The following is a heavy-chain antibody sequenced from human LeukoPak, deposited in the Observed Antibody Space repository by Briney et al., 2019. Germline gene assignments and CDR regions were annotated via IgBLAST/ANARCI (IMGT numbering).Heavy chain of an antibody. Sequence: ASVKVSCKASGYTFTGYYMHWVRQAPGQWLEWMGWINPNSGGTKYVQKFQGRVTMTRDTSISTAYMELSRLRSDDTAVYYCARGGYSGFPFDYWGQGTLVTVSS. CDR1: GYTFTGYY. CDR3: ARGGYSGFPFDY. J-gene: IGHJ4*02. CDR2: INPNSGGT. D-gene: IGHD5-12*01. V-gene: IGHV1-2*02.